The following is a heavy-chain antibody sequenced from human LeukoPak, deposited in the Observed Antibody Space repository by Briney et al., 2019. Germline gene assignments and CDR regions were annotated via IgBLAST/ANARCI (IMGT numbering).Heavy chain of an antibody. V-gene: IGHV3-66*01. CDR1: GFTVSGNY. CDR3: ASRDKGYYYGMDV. CDR2: LYSGGST. D-gene: IGHD5-24*01. J-gene: IGHJ6*02. Sequence: GGSLRLSCAASGFTVSGNYMSWVRQAPGKGLEWVSLLYSGGSTYYADSVKGRFSISRDNSKNTLYLQMNSLRAENTAVYYCASRDKGYYYGMDVWGQGTTVTVSS.